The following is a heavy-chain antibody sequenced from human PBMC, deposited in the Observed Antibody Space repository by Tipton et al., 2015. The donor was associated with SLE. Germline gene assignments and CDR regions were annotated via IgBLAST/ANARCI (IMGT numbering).Heavy chain of an antibody. CDR2: LSYRGGT. Sequence: TLSLTCTVSGGSISNTTFSFSWFRLPPGLVLGWIGSLSYRGGTYYTPSLQSRITISLDTSKNQFSLNLSSVTAADTAVYYYAIHVNGPLGRTNGAGWFDPWGQGTVV. CDR3: AIHVNGPLGRTNGAGWFDP. V-gene: IGHV4-39*07. J-gene: IGHJ5*02. CDR1: GGSISNTTFS. D-gene: IGHD1-1*01.